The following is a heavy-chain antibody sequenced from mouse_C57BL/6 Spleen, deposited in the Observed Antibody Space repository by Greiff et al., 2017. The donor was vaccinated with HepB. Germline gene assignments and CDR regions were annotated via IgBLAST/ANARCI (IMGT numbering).Heavy chain of an antibody. V-gene: IGHV1-82*01. CDR1: GYAFSSSW. J-gene: IGHJ4*01. Sequence: QVQLQQSGPELVKPGASVKISCKASGYAFSSSWMNWVKQRPGKGLEWIGRIYPGDGDTNYNGKFKGKATLTADKSSSTAYMQLSSLTSEDSAVYFCAREGSLVVAGYYYAMDYWGQGTSVTVSS. D-gene: IGHD1-1*01. CDR3: AREGSLVVAGYYYAMDY. CDR2: IYPGDGDT.